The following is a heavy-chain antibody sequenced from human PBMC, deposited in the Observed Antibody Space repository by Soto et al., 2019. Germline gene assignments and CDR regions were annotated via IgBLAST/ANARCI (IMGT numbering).Heavy chain of an antibody. CDR2: ISGSGGST. CDR1: GFTFSSYA. V-gene: IGHV3-23*01. CDR3: ATAYGSGSYFDY. Sequence: GGSLRLSCAASGFTFSSYAMSWVRQAPGKGLEWVSAISGSGGSTYNADSVKGRFTISRDNSKNTLYLQMNSLRAEDTAVYYCATAYGSGSYFDYWGQGTLVTVSS. J-gene: IGHJ4*02. D-gene: IGHD3-10*01.